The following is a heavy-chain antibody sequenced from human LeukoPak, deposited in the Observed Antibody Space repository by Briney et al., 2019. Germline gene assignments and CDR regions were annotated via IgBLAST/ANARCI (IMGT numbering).Heavy chain of an antibody. J-gene: IGHJ4*02. CDR3: AKDSLLLWFGELWVDY. V-gene: IGHV3-23*01. CDR1: GFRFSNYD. CDR2: ISGSGGST. D-gene: IGHD3-10*01. Sequence: GGSLRLSCGASGFRFSNYDMHWVRQAPGKGLEWVSAISGSGGSTYYADSVKGRFTISRDNSKNTLYLQMNSLRAEDTAVYYCAKDSLLLWFGELWVDYWGQGTLVTVSS.